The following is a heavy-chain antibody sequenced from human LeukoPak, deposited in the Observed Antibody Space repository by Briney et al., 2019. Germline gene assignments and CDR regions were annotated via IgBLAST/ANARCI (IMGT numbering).Heavy chain of an antibody. CDR1: GYTFTSFG. CDR3: ARDPHSSSWYDY. Sequence: GASVKVSCKASGYTFTSFGISWVRQAPGQGLEWMGWIRADYGSTSYAQKFQGRVTMTRDTSTSTVYMELSSLRSEDTAVYYCARDPHSSSWYDYWGQGTLVTVSS. D-gene: IGHD6-13*01. J-gene: IGHJ4*02. V-gene: IGHV1-18*01. CDR2: IRADYGST.